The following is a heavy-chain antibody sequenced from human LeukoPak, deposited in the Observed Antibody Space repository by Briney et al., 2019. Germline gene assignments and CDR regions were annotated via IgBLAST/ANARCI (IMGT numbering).Heavy chain of an antibody. V-gene: IGHV4-34*01. CDR2: INHSGST. CDR1: GGSFSGYY. CDR3: ARSDYSYGYSFDY. Sequence: SETLSLTCAVYGGSFSGYYWSWIRQPPGKGLEWIGEINHSGSTNYNPSLKSRVTISVDTSMNQFSLKLSSVTAADTAVYYCARSDYSYGYSFDYWGQGTLVTVSS. J-gene: IGHJ4*02. D-gene: IGHD5-18*01.